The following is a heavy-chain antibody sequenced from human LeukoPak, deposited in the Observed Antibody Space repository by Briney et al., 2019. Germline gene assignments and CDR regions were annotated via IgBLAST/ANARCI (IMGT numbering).Heavy chain of an antibody. J-gene: IGHJ3*02. V-gene: IGHV3-9*01. CDR2: ISWNSGSI. Sequence: GGSLRLSCAASGFTFNDYAMHWVRQAPGKGLEWVSGISWNSGSIGYADSVKGRFTISRDNAKNSLYLQMNSLRAEDTALYYCAKLGVGATRRRAFDIWGQGTMVTVSS. CDR3: AKLGVGATRRRAFDI. D-gene: IGHD1-26*01. CDR1: GFTFNDYA.